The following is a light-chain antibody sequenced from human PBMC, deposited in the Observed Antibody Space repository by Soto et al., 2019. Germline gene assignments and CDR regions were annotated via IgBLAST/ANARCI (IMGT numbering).Light chain of an antibody. CDR1: QRVSSY. Sequence: EIVLTQSPATLSLSPGERATLSCRASQRVSSYLAWYQQKPGQAPRLLIYDASNRDTGIPARFSGSGSGTDFTLNISSLEHEDFAVYYCQQRTLWPLYSFGQGTKLEIK. CDR2: DAS. J-gene: IGKJ2*01. V-gene: IGKV3-11*01. CDR3: QQRTLWPLYS.